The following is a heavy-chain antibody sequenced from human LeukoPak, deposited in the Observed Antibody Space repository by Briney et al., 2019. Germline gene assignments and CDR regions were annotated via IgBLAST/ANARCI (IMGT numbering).Heavy chain of an antibody. CDR3: ARDVGFRVPLGYFDL. CDR2: INHSGST. V-gene: IGHV4-34*01. Sequence: SETLSLTCAVYGGSFSGYYWSWIRQPPGKGLEWIGEINHSGSTNYSPSLKSRVTISVDTSKNQFSLKLSSVTAADPAVYYCARDVGFRVPLGYFDLWGRGTLVTASS. D-gene: IGHD3-10*01. J-gene: IGHJ2*01. CDR1: GGSFSGYY.